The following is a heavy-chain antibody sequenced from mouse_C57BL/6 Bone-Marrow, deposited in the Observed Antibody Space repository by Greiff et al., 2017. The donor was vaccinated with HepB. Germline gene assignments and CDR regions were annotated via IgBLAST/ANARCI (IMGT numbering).Heavy chain of an antibody. D-gene: IGHD1-1*02. CDR3: ARQWSYFDY. CDR2: ISSGGSYT. Sequence: DVHLVESGGDLVKPGGSLKLSCAASGFTFSSYGMSWVRQTPDKRLEWVATISSGGSYTYYPDSVKGRFTISRDNAKNTLYLQMSSLKSEDTAMYYCARQWSYFDYWGQGTTLTVSS. V-gene: IGHV5-6*01. CDR1: GFTFSSYG. J-gene: IGHJ2*01.